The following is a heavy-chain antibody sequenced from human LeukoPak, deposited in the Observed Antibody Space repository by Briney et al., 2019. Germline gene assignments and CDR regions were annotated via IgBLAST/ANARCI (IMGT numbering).Heavy chain of an antibody. CDR3: ARHLHSDGSGSYLNWFDP. V-gene: IGHV4-4*09. Sequence: PSETLSLTCTVFGGSINSYYWSWVRQPPGKGLEWIGYIYTSGSTNYNPSLKSRVIISAETFKNQFSLRLRSVTAADTAVYYCARHLHSDGSGSYLNWFDPWGPGTLVTVSS. D-gene: IGHD3-10*01. J-gene: IGHJ5*02. CDR2: IYTSGST. CDR1: GGSINSYY.